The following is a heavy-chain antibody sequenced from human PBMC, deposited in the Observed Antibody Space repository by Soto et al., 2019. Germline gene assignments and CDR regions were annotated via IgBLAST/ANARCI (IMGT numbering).Heavy chain of an antibody. J-gene: IGHJ3*01. CDR3: ARRGDQEYLNAFDV. Sequence: QVQLVQSGAEVKKPGSSVRVSCRASGDTFSSYTIAWVRQAPGQGLEWMGGIIPIFGTATYAQNFQGRVTITADESTSTAYMELSSLRSEDTAMYFCARRGDQEYLNAFDVWGQGTVVTVSS. D-gene: IGHD2-21*02. V-gene: IGHV1-69*01. CDR2: IIPIFGTA. CDR1: GDTFSSYT.